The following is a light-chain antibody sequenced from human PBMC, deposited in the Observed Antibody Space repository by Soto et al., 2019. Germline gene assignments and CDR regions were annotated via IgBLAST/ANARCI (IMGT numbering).Light chain of an antibody. J-gene: IGLJ2*01. CDR2: ANT. Sequence: QSVLTQPPSVSGAPGQRVTISCTGSSSNIGTPYDVHWYQHLPGAAPKLIVYANTLRPSGVPDRFFGSRSGTSASLAITGLQAEDEADYYCSSYTSSSTYVVFGGGTKLTVL. CDR1: SSNIGTPYD. V-gene: IGLV1-40*01. CDR3: SSYTSSSTYVV.